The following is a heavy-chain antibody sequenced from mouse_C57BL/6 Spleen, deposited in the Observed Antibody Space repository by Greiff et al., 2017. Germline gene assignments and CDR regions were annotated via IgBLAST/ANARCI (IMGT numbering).Heavy chain of an antibody. CDR3: TRDHYGSSYAMDY. J-gene: IGHJ4*01. D-gene: IGHD1-1*01. CDR2: ISSGGDYI. V-gene: IGHV5-9-1*02. CDR1: GFTFSSYA. Sequence: EVQLVESGEGLVKPGGSLKLSCAASGFTFSSYAMSWVRQTPEKRLEWVAYISSGGDYIYYADTVKGRFTISRDNARNTMYLQMSSLKSEDTAMYYCTRDHYGSSYAMDYWGQGTSVTVSS.